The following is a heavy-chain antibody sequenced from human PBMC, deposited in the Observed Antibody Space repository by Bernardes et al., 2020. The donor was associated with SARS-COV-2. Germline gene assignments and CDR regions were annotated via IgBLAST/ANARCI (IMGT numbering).Heavy chain of an antibody. V-gene: IGHV3-21*06. CDR2: ISTSSSYI. D-gene: IGHD4-4*01. CDR3: ARVDFSNLYYFDY. Sequence: GGSLRPSCPASGFTFSSYTMNWVRQAPGKGLEWIPPISTSSSYISYSDSVRGRFTISRDNAKNSVSLQMNSLRAEDTAVYYCARVDFSNLYYFDYWGQGTPVTVSS. CDR1: GFTFSSYT. J-gene: IGHJ4*02.